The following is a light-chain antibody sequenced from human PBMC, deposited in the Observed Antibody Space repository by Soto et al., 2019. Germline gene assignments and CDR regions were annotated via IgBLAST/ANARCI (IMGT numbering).Light chain of an antibody. J-gene: IGLJ1*01. Sequence: QSVLTQPPSVSGAPGQRVTISCTGSSTNIGAGYDVHWYQQLPGSAPKALIYGNTNRPSGVPDRFSGSQSGSSASLAITGLQAEDEADYYCQSYDTSLSGSRVFGTGTKFTVL. CDR3: QSYDTSLSGSRV. CDR2: GNT. V-gene: IGLV1-40*01. CDR1: STNIGAGYD.